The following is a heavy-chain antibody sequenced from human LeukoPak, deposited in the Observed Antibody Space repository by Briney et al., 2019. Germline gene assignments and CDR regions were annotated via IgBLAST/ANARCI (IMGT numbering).Heavy chain of an antibody. V-gene: IGHV3-30*02. Sequence: GGSLRLSCAASGFTFSSYGIHWVRQAPVKGLEWVAFIRYDGSDKYFADIVKGRFTISRDNSKNTVYLQMNSLRVEDTAIYYRARDPLTGSYGVNWLDPWGQGTLVTVSS. D-gene: IGHD1-26*01. CDR1: GFTFSSYG. CDR3: ARDPLTGSYGVNWLDP. J-gene: IGHJ5*02. CDR2: IRYDGSDK.